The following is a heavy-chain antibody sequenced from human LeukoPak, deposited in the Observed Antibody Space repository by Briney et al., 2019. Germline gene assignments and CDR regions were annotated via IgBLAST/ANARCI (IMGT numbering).Heavy chain of an antibody. V-gene: IGHV3-7*05. CDR3: ARWNDGREFDY. Sequence: GGSLRLSCAASGFTFSSSWMTWVRQAPGKGLEWVAHIKDDGTEDYYVDSVKGRFTISRDNAENSLYLQLNSLRAEDTAVYYCARWNDGREFDYWGQGTLVSVSS. J-gene: IGHJ4*02. CDR2: IKDDGTED. CDR1: GFTFSSSW. D-gene: IGHD1-1*01.